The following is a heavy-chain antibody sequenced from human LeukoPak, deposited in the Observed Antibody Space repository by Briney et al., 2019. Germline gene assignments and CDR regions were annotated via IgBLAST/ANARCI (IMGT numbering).Heavy chain of an antibody. D-gene: IGHD2-2*02. CDR2: INQDASEI. V-gene: IGHV3-7*01. J-gene: IGHJ5*02. CDR3: ARGYCSSTSCYKRVWFDP. CDR1: GFTFSTYW. Sequence: GGSLRLSCAASGFTFSTYWMNWYRQAPGKGLEWVGNINQDASEINYVDSVRGRFTISRDNVKNSLHLQMNSLRAEDTAVYYCARGYCSSTSCYKRVWFDPWGQGTLVTVSS.